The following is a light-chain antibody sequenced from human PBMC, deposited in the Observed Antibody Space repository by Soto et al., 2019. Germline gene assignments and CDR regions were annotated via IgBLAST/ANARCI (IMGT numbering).Light chain of an antibody. Sequence: QSALAQPASVSGSPGQSITISCTGSSSDVGTYNYVSWYQQHPGKAPKLMLFEVINRPSGISNRFSGSKSGNTASLTISGVPSEDEAVYYCSSYTNGNTAVVFGGGTKLTVL. J-gene: IGLJ2*01. V-gene: IGLV2-14*01. CDR3: SSYTNGNTAVV. CDR2: EVI. CDR1: SSDVGTYNY.